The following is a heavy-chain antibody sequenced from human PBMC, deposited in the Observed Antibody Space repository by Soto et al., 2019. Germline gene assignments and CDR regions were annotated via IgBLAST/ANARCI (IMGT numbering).Heavy chain of an antibody. Sequence: SVEISCRASGGTLSSYAISWVRQAPGQGLEWMGGIIPIFGTANYAQKFQGRVTITADESTSTAYMELSSLRSEDTAVYYCASNIVVVPAATSYYYYGMDVWGQGTTVTVSS. CDR2: IIPIFGTA. J-gene: IGHJ6*02. CDR1: GGTLSSYA. CDR3: ASNIVVVPAATSYYYYGMDV. V-gene: IGHV1-69*13. D-gene: IGHD2-2*01.